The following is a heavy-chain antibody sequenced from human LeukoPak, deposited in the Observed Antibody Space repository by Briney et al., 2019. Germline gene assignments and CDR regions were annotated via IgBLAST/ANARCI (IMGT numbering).Heavy chain of an antibody. CDR3: ARVPMITMVRGVIFDY. D-gene: IGHD3-10*01. CDR2: IYYSGST. J-gene: IGHJ4*02. Sequence: PSETLSLTCTVSGGSISSYYWSWIRQPPGKGLEWIGYIYYSGSTNYNPSLKSRVTISVGTSKNQFSLKLSSVTAADTAVYYCARVPMITMVRGVIFDYWGQGTLVTVSS. V-gene: IGHV4-59*01. CDR1: GGSISSYY.